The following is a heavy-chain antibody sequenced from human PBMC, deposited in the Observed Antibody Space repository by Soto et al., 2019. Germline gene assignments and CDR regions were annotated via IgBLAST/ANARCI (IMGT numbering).Heavy chain of an antibody. CDR2: ISGGGDST. J-gene: IGHJ5*02. Sequence: EEQLLESGGGLVQPGGSLRFSCAASGFSFSGYGMSWVRQAPGKGLEWVSGISGGGDSTYYADSVKGRFTISRDKSKNTLYLQMNSLRAEDTAVYYCARGQDDYGDSDVWFDPWGQGTLVSVSS. CDR3: ARGQDDYGDSDVWFDP. V-gene: IGHV3-23*01. D-gene: IGHD4-17*01. CDR1: GFSFSGYG.